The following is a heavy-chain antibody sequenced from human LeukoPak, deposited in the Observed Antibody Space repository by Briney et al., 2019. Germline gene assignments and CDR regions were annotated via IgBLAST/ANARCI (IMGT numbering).Heavy chain of an antibody. D-gene: IGHD6-19*01. J-gene: IGHJ4*02. CDR2: INPNSGGT. CDR3: VGERIAVASTNLDY. V-gene: IGHV1-2*02. Sequence: ASVRVSCKASGYTFTDYRMHWVRQAPGQGLEWMAWINPNSGGTKSAQKFQGRVTMTRDTSITTAFMELSGLRSDDTAVYYCVGERIAVASTNLDYWGQGTLVTVSS. CDR1: GYTFTDYR.